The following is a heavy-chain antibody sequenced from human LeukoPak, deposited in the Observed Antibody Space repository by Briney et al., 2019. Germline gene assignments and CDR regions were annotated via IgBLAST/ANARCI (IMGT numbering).Heavy chain of an antibody. CDR2: IYYSGST. J-gene: IGHJ5*02. D-gene: IGHD5-18*01. V-gene: IGHV4-30-4*01. Sequence: SQTLSLTCTVSGGSISSGDYYWSWIRQPPGKGLEWIGYIYYSGSTFYNPSLKSRVTISVDTSKNQFSLKLSSVTAADTAVYYCARDPSYGWFDPWGQGTLVTVSS. CDR1: GGSISSGDYY. CDR3: ARDPSYGWFDP.